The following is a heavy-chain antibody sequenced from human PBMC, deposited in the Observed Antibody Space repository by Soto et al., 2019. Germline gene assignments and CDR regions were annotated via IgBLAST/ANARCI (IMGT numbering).Heavy chain of an antibody. CDR2: IYYSGST. V-gene: IGHV4-31*03. CDR3: ARERITMVRGTNWFDP. D-gene: IGHD3-10*01. J-gene: IGHJ5*02. CDR1: GGSISSGGYY. Sequence: QVQLQESGPGLVKPSQTLSLTCTVSGGSISSGGYYWSWIRQHPGKGLEWIGYIYYSGSTYYNPSLKSRVTIPVDTSKNQFSLKRSSVTAADTAVYYWARERITMVRGTNWFDPWGQGTLVTVSS.